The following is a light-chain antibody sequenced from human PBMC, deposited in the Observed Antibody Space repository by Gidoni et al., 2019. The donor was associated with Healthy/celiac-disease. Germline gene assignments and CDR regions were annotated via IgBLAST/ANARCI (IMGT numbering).Light chain of an antibody. V-gene: IGKV4-1*01. Sequence: DSVMTQRPDCLAVSLGERATIKCKSRQSVLYSSNHKNYLACYHHDPGQPPKLLIYWSSTRESGVPDRFSGSGSGTDFTLTTSRLQAEDVAVYYCQQYDSTPLTFGGGTKVEIK. CDR1: QSVLYSSNHKNY. J-gene: IGKJ4*01. CDR2: WSS. CDR3: QQYDSTPLT.